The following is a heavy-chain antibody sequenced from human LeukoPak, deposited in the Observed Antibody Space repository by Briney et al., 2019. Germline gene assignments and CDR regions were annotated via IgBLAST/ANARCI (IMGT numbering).Heavy chain of an antibody. J-gene: IGHJ5*02. V-gene: IGHV1-69*06. CDR1: GGTFSSYA. CDR2: IIPIFGTA. CDR3: ARSPPLSGDSYNWFDP. D-gene: IGHD4-17*01. Sequence: PGSSVKVSCKASGGTFSSYAISWVRQAPGQGLEWMGGIIPIFGTANYAQKFQGRVTITADKSTSTAYMELSSLRSEDTAVYYCARSPPLSGDSYNWFDPWGQGTLVTVSS.